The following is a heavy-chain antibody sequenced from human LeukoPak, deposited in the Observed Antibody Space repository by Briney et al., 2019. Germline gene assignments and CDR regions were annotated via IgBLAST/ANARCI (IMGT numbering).Heavy chain of an antibody. CDR1: GGSIRSYY. D-gene: IGHD3-22*01. Sequence: NTSETLSLTCTVSGGSIRSYYWSWIRQPPGKGLEWIGYIYYSGSNNYNPSLKSRVTISVDTSKNQFSLKLSSVTAADTAVYYCARDKKDYYDSSGYYYFAFDIWGQGTMVNVSS. V-gene: IGHV4-59*01. CDR3: ARDKKDYYDSSGYYYFAFDI. CDR2: IYYSGSN. J-gene: IGHJ3*02.